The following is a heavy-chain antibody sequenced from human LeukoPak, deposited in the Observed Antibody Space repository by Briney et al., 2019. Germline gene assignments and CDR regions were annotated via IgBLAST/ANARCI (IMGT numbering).Heavy chain of an antibody. Sequence: GGSLRLSCAASGFTFSTSAISWVRQAPGEGLQWVSTLTGGDGGTYYADSVKGRFTISRDNPKHTVYLEMNSLRAEDTAVYYCARRLLVGTTVRPYFDYWGQGTLVTVSS. V-gene: IGHV3-23*01. CDR2: LTGGDGGT. CDR3: ARRLLVGTTVRPYFDY. CDR1: GFTFSTSA. J-gene: IGHJ4*02. D-gene: IGHD1-26*01.